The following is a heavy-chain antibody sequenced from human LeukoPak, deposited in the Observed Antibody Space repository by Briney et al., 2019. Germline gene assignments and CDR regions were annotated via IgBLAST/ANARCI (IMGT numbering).Heavy chain of an antibody. CDR2: IKQDGSEK. CDR3: ARDLSSSWYWTKYYYYYMDV. CDR1: GFTFSSFW. J-gene: IGHJ6*03. Sequence: GGSLRLSCAASGFTFSSFWMSWVRQAPGKGLEWVANIKQDGSEKYYVDSVKGRFTISRDNAKNSLYLQMNSLRAEDTAVYYCARDLSSSWYWTKYYYYYMDVWGKGTTVTVSS. V-gene: IGHV3-7*01. D-gene: IGHD6-13*01.